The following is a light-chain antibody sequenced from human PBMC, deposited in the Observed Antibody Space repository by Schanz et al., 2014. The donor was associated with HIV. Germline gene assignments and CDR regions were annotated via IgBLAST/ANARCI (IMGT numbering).Light chain of an antibody. Sequence: ELVMTQSPATLSVSPGERVTLFCRASQSVGSDLAWYQRKPGQAPRLLIYGASTRATGIPARFSGSGSGREFTLTISRLEPEDFAVYYCQQYGTPPWTFGQGTRVEVK. V-gene: IGKV3-15*01. CDR2: GAS. CDR3: QQYGTPPWT. CDR1: QSVGSD. J-gene: IGKJ1*01.